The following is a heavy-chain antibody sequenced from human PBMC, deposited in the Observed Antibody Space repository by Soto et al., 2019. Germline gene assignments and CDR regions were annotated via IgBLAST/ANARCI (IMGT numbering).Heavy chain of an antibody. CDR2: ISGSGGST. J-gene: IGHJ5*02. CDR1: GFTFSSYA. CDR3: AKAAAVRTKKNIYNWFDP. Sequence: GGSLRLSCAASGFTFSSYAMSWVRQAPGKGLEWVSAISGSGGSTYYADSVKGRFTISRDNSKNTLYLQMNSLRAEDTAVYYCAKAAAVRTKKNIYNWFDPWGQGTLVTVSS. D-gene: IGHD6-13*01. V-gene: IGHV3-23*01.